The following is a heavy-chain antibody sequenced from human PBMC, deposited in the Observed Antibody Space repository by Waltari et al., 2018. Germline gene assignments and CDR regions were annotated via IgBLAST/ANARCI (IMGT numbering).Heavy chain of an antibody. Sequence: QVQLVQSGTEVKKPGASVKVSCKASGYTFTDYNVHSMRQAPGQGLEWMEGITPKSGDIIYAQKFQGRVTITRDTSIRTAYMELRSLASDEAAVYYCARGFGSGGTCYGGGWGQGTLVTVSS. J-gene: IGHJ4*02. CDR3: ARGFGSGGTCYGGG. CDR2: ITPKSGDI. V-gene: IGHV1-2*02. CDR1: GYTFTDYN. D-gene: IGHD2-15*01.